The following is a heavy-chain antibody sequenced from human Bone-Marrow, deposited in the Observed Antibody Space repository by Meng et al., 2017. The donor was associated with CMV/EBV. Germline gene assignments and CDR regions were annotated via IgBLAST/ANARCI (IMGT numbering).Heavy chain of an antibody. D-gene: IGHD2-8*02. V-gene: IGHV5-51*01. CDR3: ARLTGQRHAFAI. CDR2: IYPRDSDT. Sequence: GGSLRLSCKGSGYSFTNYWIGWVRQMPGKGLEWMGIIYPRDSDTRYSPSFQGQVLISVDKSISTAFLQWGSLKTSDTAMYFCARLTGQRHAFAIWGPGTMVTGSS. J-gene: IGHJ3*02. CDR1: GYSFTNYW.